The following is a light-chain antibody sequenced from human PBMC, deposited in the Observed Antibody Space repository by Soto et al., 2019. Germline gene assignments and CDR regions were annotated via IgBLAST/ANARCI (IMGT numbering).Light chain of an antibody. CDR1: QSVGTS. CDR2: DAA. Sequence: DIVLTQSPATLSFSPGERATLSCTASQSVGTSLAWYKQQPGQAPRLLIHDAAYRASGIPERFSGSGSGTAFSLSISRLEPDDFAVYYCQHRGSWLRSSGRGNKV. J-gene: IGKJ1*01. V-gene: IGKV3-11*01. CDR3: QHRGSWLRS.